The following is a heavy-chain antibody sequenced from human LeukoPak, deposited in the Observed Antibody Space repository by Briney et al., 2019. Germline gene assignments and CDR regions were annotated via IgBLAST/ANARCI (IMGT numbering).Heavy chain of an antibody. Sequence: SGTLSLTCTVSGGSISSFYWTWIRQPPGKGLELIGYISDTGSTDYNPSLKGRLTMSIDTSKSQFSLRLNSVTAADTALYCCATMVRGARFDYWGQGTLVTVSS. CDR3: ATMVRGARFDY. CDR2: ISDTGST. D-gene: IGHD3-10*01. CDR1: GGSISSFY. V-gene: IGHV4-59*08. J-gene: IGHJ4*02.